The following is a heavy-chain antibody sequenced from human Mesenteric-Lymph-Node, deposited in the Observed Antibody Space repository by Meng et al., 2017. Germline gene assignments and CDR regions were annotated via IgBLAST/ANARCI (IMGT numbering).Heavy chain of an antibody. J-gene: IGHJ6*02. CDR1: GFTFSSYA. D-gene: IGHD2-15*01. CDR3: ARDRGTYSYYYYGMDV. Sequence: GESLKISCAASGFTFSSYAMSWGRQAPGKGLEWVSAISGSGGSTYYADSVKGRFTISRDNAKNSLYLQMNGLRAEDTAVYYCARDRGTYSYYYYGMDVWGPGTTVTVSS. V-gene: IGHV3-23*01. CDR2: ISGSGGST.